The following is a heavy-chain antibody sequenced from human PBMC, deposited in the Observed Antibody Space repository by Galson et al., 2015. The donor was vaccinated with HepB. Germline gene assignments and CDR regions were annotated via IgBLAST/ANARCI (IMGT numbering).Heavy chain of an antibody. CDR1: GYSFTSCA. Sequence: SVKVSCKASGYSFTSCAISWVRQAPGQGLEWMGWISTYNGDTNYEQKFQGRATMTTDTSTSTAYMELRSLRSDDAAVYYCARVVRARAPGAPYFDYWGQGTLVTVSS. D-gene: IGHD1-26*01. J-gene: IGHJ4*02. V-gene: IGHV1-18*01. CDR2: ISTYNGDT. CDR3: ARVVRARAPGAPYFDY.